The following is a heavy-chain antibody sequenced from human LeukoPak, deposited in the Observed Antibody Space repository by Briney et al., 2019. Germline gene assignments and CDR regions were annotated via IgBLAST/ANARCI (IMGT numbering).Heavy chain of an antibody. CDR1: GGSISSSSYY. Sequence: SETLSLTRTVSGGSISSSSYYWGWIRQPPGKGLEWIGSIYYSGSTYYNPSLKSRVTISVDTSKNQFSLKLSSVTAADTAVYYCARLRLLEDAFDIWGQGTMVTVSS. CDR3: ARLRLLEDAFDI. J-gene: IGHJ3*02. CDR2: IYYSGST. D-gene: IGHD3-3*01. V-gene: IGHV4-39*01.